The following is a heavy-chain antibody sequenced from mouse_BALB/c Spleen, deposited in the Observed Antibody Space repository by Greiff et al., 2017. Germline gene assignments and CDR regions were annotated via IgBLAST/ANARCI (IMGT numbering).Heavy chain of an antibody. Sequence: EVKLVESGGGLVQPGGSRKLSCAASGFTFSDYGMAWVRQAPGKGPEWVAFISNLAYSIYYADTVTGRFTISRENAKNTLYLEMSSLRSEDTAMYYCARPNSYYAMDYWGQGTSVTVSS. J-gene: IGHJ4*01. CDR2: ISNLAYSI. CDR3: ARPNSYYAMDY. CDR1: GFTFSDYG. V-gene: IGHV5-15*02.